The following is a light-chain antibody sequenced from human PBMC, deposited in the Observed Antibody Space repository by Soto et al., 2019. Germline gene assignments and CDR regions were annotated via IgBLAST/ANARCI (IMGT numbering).Light chain of an antibody. J-gene: IGKJ1*01. Sequence: ETVLTQSPGTLSLSPGERVTLSCRASQSVCSRCFAWYQQKPGQSPRLLIHGASTRATGIPDRFSGSGSGTDFTLTISRLEPEDFAVYYCQHYGTTPWTFGQGTKVGIK. CDR3: QHYGTTPWT. V-gene: IGKV3-20*01. CDR2: GAS. CDR1: QSVCSRC.